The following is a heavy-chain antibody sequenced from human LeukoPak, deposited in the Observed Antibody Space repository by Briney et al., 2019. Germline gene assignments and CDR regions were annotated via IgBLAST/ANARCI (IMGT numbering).Heavy chain of an antibody. V-gene: IGHV4-31*03. CDR1: GGSISSGGYY. D-gene: IGHD6-19*01. J-gene: IGHJ4*02. CDR3: ARDWTYSSIIYFDC. Sequence: SQTLSLTCTVSGGSISSGGYYWSWIRQNPGKGLEWIGFIFYSGNTYYNPSLKSRATISIDTSKNQFSLKLSSVTAADTAVYYCARDWTYSSIIYFDCWGQGTLVTVSS. CDR2: IFYSGNT.